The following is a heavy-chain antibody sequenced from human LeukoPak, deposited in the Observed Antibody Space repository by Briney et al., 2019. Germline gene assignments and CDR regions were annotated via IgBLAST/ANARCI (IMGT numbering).Heavy chain of an antibody. CDR3: ARDYGRPYYFDY. CDR2: INHSGST. Sequence: PSETLSLTCAVYGGSFSGYYWSWIRQPPGKGLEWIGEINHSGSTNYNPSLKSRVTISVDTSKNQFSLKLSSVTAADTAVYYCARDYGRPYYFDYWGQGTLVTVSS. D-gene: IGHD4-17*01. V-gene: IGHV4-34*01. CDR1: GGSFSGYY. J-gene: IGHJ4*02.